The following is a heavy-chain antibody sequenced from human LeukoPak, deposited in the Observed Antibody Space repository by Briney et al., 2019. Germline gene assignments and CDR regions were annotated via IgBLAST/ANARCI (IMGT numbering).Heavy chain of an antibody. CDR2: ISYDGSNK. J-gene: IGHJ4*02. V-gene: IGHV3-30*18. CDR1: GFTFSSYG. Sequence: GGSLRLSCAASGFTFSSYGMHWVRQAPGKGLEWVAVISYDGSNKYYADSVKGRFTISRDNSKNTLYLQMNSLRAEDTAVHYCAKDGFDYWGQGTLVTVSS. CDR3: AKDGFDY.